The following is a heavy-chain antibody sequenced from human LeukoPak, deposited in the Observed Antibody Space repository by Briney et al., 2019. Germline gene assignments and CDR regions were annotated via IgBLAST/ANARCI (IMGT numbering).Heavy chain of an antibody. CDR2: ISAYNGNT. CDR3: ARDQDGYISTFDC. D-gene: IGHD5-24*01. J-gene: IGHJ4*02. Sequence: EASVKVSCKASRYTFTSYGISWVRHAPRQGLERMGWISAYNGNTNYAQKLQGRVTMTSDTSTSTAYIDRTMLRVHDTPVITCARDQDGYISTFDCSGEGSLVSVSS. CDR1: RYTFTSYG. V-gene: IGHV1-18*01.